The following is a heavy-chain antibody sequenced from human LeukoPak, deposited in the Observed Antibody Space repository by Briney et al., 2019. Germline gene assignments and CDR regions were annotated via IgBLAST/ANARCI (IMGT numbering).Heavy chain of an antibody. V-gene: IGHV1-2*02. J-gene: IGHJ4*02. CDR3: ARDRCSGGTCYGY. CDR1: GYTFTGYH. D-gene: IGHD2-15*01. CDR2: INPNSGGT. Sequence: ASVKVSCKASGYTFTGYHMHWVRQAPGQGLEWMGWINPNSGGTNYAQKFQGRVTMTRDTSITTAYMELSRLRSDDTAVYYCARDRCSGGTCYGYWGQGTLVTVSS.